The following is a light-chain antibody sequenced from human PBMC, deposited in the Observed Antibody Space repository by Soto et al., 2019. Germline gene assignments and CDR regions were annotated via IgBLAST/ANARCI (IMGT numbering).Light chain of an antibody. CDR2: AAS. V-gene: IGKV1-6*01. Sequence: AIQMTQSPSSLSASLGDRVTITCRASQGIRNDLGWYQQKPGKAPRLLIYAASSLQSGGPSKFSVSGSGTDFTLTISSLQPEDVATYYCVQDYSYPWKFGHRTKVES. CDR1: QGIRND. CDR3: VQDYSYPWK. J-gene: IGKJ1*01.